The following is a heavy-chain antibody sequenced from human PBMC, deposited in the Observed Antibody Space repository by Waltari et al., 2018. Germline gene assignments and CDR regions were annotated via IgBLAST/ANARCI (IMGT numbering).Heavy chain of an antibody. J-gene: IGHJ5*02. CDR1: GFRLSIIG. D-gene: IGHD3-10*01. CDR3: AKDAFGNTYLDH. Sequence: QVQLVESGGGVVQPGMSLRLSCAASGFRLSIIGMHWVRQAPGKGLEWVALAFFDGIKTDYADSVRGRFTISRDNSKNTLYLDINNLRVDDTGIYYCAKDAFGNTYLDHWGQGTVVTVSS. V-gene: IGHV3-30*18. CDR2: AFFDGIKT.